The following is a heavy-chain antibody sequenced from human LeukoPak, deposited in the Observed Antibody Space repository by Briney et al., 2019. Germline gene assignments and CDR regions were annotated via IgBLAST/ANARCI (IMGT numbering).Heavy chain of an antibody. J-gene: IGHJ4*02. V-gene: IGHV3-73*01. D-gene: IGHD3-10*01. CDR1: GFTFSGSA. Sequence: HPGGSLRLSCAASGFTFSGSAMHWVRQASGKGLEWVGRIRSKANNYATAYAASVKGRFTISRDDSKNTVYLQMNSLKTEDTAVYYCTRPNYYGSGSDYWGQGTLVTVSS. CDR3: TRPNYYGSGSDY. CDR2: IRSKANNYAT.